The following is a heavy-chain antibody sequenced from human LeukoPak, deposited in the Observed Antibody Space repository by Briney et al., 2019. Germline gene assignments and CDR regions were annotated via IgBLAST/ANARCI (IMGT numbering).Heavy chain of an antibody. J-gene: IGHJ4*02. CDR2: ISSSSSYI. D-gene: IGHD3-22*01. V-gene: IGHV3-21*01. CDR1: GFTFSSYS. Sequence: GGSLRLSRAASGFTFSSYSMNWVRQAPGKGLEWVSSISSSSSYIYYADSVKGRFTISRDNAKNSLYLQMNSLRAEDTAVYYCAVNSSGYYNFYWGQGTLVTVSS. CDR3: AVNSSGYYNFY.